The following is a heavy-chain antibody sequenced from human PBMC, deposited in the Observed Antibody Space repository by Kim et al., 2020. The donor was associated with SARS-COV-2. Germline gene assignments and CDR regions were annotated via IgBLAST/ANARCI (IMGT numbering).Heavy chain of an antibody. CDR2: IKSKTDGGTT. CDR3: TTFSSWGYYYYGMDV. D-gene: IGHD1-26*01. CDR1: RFTFSNAW. J-gene: IGHJ6*02. Sequence: WGSLRLSCAASRFTFSNAWMSWVRKAPGEGLEWGGRIKSKTDGGTTDYAAPVKGRFTISRDDSKNTLYLQMNSLKTEDTAVYYCTTFSSWGYYYYGMDVWGQGTTVTVSS. V-gene: IGHV3-15*01.